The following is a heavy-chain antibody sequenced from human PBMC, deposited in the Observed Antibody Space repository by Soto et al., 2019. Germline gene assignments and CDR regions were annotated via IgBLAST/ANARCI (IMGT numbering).Heavy chain of an antibody. Sequence: LQTLCLTCTVAGGSSISYGWSWILQHPGKGLEWIGYIYYSGSTNYNPSLKSRVTISVDTSKNQFSLKLSSVTAADTAVYYCARDSYYYGSGSYNWFDPWGQGTLVTVSS. J-gene: IGHJ5*02. CDR2: IYYSGST. CDR1: GGSSISYG. CDR3: ARDSYYYGSGSYNWFDP. D-gene: IGHD3-10*01. V-gene: IGHV4-59*01.